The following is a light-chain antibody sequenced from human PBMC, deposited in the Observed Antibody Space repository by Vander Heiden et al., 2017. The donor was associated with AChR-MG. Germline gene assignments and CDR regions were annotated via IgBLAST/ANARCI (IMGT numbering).Light chain of an antibody. CDR1: SSNSGAVYD. CDR3: QSYDSSLSGL. V-gene: IGLV1-40*01. J-gene: IGLJ2*01. Sequence: QSVLTQPPSVSGGPGQRVTLSGSGSSSNSGAVYDEHCYQQLPGTAPKLLIYGNSKRPSGVPDRFACSKSGTSASLASAGLQAEDEAYYYCQSYDSSLSGLFGGGTKLTVL. CDR2: GNS.